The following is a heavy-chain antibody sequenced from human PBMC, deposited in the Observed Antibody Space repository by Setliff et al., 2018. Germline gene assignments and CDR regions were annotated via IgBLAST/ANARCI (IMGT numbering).Heavy chain of an antibody. J-gene: IGHJ4*02. D-gene: IGHD3-10*01. V-gene: IGHV4-61*03. Sequence: ETLSLTCTVSGGSISYYDASISGYYWSWIRQPPGKGLEWIGYIYYSGSTNYNPSLKSRVTISVDTSKDHFSLKLTSVTAADTAIYYCARVTRSASGTYYLLDYWGQGTLVTVSS. CDR2: IYYSGST. CDR3: ARVTRSASGTYYLLDY. CDR1: GGSISYYDASISGYY.